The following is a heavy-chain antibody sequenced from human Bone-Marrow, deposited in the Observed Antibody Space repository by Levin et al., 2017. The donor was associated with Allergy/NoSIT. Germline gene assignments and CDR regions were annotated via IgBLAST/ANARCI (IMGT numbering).Heavy chain of an antibody. J-gene: IGHJ6*02. CDR3: ARGIVVVPPGYYYYGMDV. CDR1: GFTFSSYW. Sequence: GGSLRLSCAASGFTFSSYWMSWVRQAPGKGLEWVANIKQDGSEKYYVDSVKGRFTISRDNAKNSLYLQMNSLRAEDTAVYYCARGIVVVPPGYYYYGMDVWGQGTTVTVSS. D-gene: IGHD2-2*01. V-gene: IGHV3-7*04. CDR2: IKQDGSEK.